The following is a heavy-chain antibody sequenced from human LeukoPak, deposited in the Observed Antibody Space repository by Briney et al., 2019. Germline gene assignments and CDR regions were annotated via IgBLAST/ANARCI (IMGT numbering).Heavy chain of an antibody. Sequence: GGSLRLSCAAPGFLFSGYWMNWVRQAPGKGLGWVANIKQDGSEQHYVDSVSGRFTISRDNAKNSLYRQMNSLRVEDTAVYYCARDGFVGAADYWGQGTLVTVSS. CDR2: IKQDGSEQ. D-gene: IGHD6-13*01. CDR1: GFLFSGYW. CDR3: ARDGFVGAADY. J-gene: IGHJ4*02. V-gene: IGHV3-7*01.